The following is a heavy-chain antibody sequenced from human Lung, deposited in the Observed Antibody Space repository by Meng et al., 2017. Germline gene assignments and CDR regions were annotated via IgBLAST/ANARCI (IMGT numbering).Heavy chain of an antibody. CDR2: INHSGST. V-gene: IGHV4-34*01. J-gene: IGHJ4*02. CDR1: GGSFSDYY. Sequence: QVHLQEWCAVLLKPSEPLSLTCVVSGGSFSDYYWSWIRQPPGKGLEWIGEINHSGSTNYNPSLESRATISVDTSQNNLSLKLSSVTAADSAVYYCARGPTTMAHDFDYWGQGTLVTVSS. D-gene: IGHD4-11*01. CDR3: ARGPTTMAHDFDY.